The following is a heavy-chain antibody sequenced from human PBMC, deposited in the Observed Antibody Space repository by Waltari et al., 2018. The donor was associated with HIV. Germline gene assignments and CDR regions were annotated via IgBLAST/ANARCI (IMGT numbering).Heavy chain of an antibody. V-gene: IGHV4-38-2*02. J-gene: IGHJ3*02. CDR1: ASSISRNYS. CDR2: IYRSGTT. CDR3: ARDQDYYDSSGYTSYAFDI. Sequence: QVLLQESGPRLVKSSETLSLTCTVSASSISRNYSWGCIRQAPGKGLEWIGSIYRSGTTYYNPSFKTRVTISVNMSKNQYSLKLSSLTAADTAVYYCARDQDYYDSSGYTSYAFDIWGRGTMIIVSS. D-gene: IGHD3-22*01.